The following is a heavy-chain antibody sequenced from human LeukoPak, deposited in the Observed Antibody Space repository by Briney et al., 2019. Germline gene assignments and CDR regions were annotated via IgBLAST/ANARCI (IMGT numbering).Heavy chain of an antibody. V-gene: IGHV1-2*02. CDR3: AKDSMARRLYYYYMDV. CDR2: INPNSGGT. CDR1: GYTFTGYY. J-gene: IGHJ6*03. Sequence: GASVKVSCKASGYTFTGYYMHWVRQAPGQGLEWMGWINPNSGGTNYAQKFQGRVTMTRDTSISTAYMELNSLRAEDTAVYYCAKDSMARRLYYYYMDVWGKGTTVTVSS. D-gene: IGHD2/OR15-2a*01.